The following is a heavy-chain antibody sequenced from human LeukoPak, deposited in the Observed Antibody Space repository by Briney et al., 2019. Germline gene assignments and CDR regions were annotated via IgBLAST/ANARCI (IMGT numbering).Heavy chain of an antibody. CDR1: GGSISSSSYY. V-gene: IGHV4-39*01. D-gene: IGHD3-3*01. CDR2: IYYSGST. J-gene: IGHJ4*02. Sequence: SETLSLTCTVSGGSISSSSYYWGWIRQPPGKGPEWIGSIYYSGSTYYNPSLKSRVTISVDTSKNQFSLKLSSVTAADTAVYYCARIPFERLRFLGYFDYWGQGTLVTVSS. CDR3: ARIPFERLRFLGYFDY.